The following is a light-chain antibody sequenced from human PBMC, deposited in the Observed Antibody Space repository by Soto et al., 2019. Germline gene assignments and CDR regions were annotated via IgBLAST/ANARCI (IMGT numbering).Light chain of an antibody. Sequence: EIVMTQSPATLSVSPGERATLSCRASQSVSGNLAWYQQKPCQAPRLLIYGASTRATGITARFSGSGSGTEFTLTISSLQSEDFAVYYCQQYNNWPQTFGQGTKVEIK. CDR3: QQYNNWPQT. V-gene: IGKV3-15*01. CDR1: QSVSGN. CDR2: GAS. J-gene: IGKJ1*01.